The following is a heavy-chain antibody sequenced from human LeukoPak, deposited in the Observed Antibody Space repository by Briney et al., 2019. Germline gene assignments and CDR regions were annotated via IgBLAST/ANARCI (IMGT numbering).Heavy chain of an antibody. V-gene: IGHV1-2*02. CDR3: ARVAVAGTGDY. CDR2: INANSGGT. D-gene: IGHD6-19*01. J-gene: IGHJ4*02. CDR1: GYTFTGYY. Sequence: ASVKVSCKASGYTFTGYYMHWVRQAPGQGLEWMGWINANSGGTNYAQKFQGRVTMDRDTSISTAYMELSRLRSDDTAVYYCARVAVAGTGDYWGQGTLVTVSS.